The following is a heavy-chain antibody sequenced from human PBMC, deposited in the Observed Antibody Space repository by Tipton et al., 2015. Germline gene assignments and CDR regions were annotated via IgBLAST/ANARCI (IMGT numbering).Heavy chain of an antibody. CDR1: GFSFSDFS. D-gene: IGHD3-22*01. CDR2: ISGSGGST. CDR3: AKDGHTIVVVVIFEY. V-gene: IGHV3-23*01. Sequence: SLRLSCAASGFSFSDFSMNWVRQSPGKGLEWVSAISGSGGSTYYADSVKGRFTISRDNSKNTLYLQMNSLRAEDTAVYYCAKDGHTIVVVVIFEYWGQGTLVTVSS. J-gene: IGHJ4*02.